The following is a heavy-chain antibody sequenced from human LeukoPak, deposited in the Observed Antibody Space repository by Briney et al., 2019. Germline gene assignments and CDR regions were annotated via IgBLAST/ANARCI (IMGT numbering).Heavy chain of an antibody. CDR3: ARDQDGYSRFDY. CDR1: GGSIISGGHY. D-gene: IGHD5-24*01. Sequence: SETLSLTCTVSGGSIISGGHYWSWIRQHPGKGLEWIGYIYYSGTTYYNPSLKSRVTISVDTSVNQFSPRLTSVTAADTAVYYCARDQDGYSRFDYWGQGTLVTVSS. CDR2: IYYSGTT. J-gene: IGHJ4*02. V-gene: IGHV4-31*03.